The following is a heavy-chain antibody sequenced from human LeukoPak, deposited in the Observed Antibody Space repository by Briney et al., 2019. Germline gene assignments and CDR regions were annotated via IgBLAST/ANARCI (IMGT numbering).Heavy chain of an antibody. J-gene: IGHJ1*01. V-gene: IGHV3-23*01. D-gene: IGHD3-3*01. CDR1: GFTFSSYG. CDR3: ANGYDSWNFQH. CDR2: ISGSGGST. Sequence: GGSLRLSCAASGFTFSSYGMSWVRQAPGKGLEWVSGISGSGGSTYYADSVKGRFTISRDNSKNTLYLQMNSLRAEDTAVYYCANGYDSWNFQHWGQGTLVTVSS.